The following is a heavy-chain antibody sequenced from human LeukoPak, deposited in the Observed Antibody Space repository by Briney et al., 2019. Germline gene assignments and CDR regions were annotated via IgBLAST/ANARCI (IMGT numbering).Heavy chain of an antibody. Sequence: GGSLRLSCAASGFTFNTYGMHWVRQAPGKGLEWVAVISYDGSDKYYADSVEGLFTISRDNSNNMLYLQVSSPRPEDTAVYYCARGPYYGSGTFDYWGQGTLVTVSS. CDR3: ARGPYYGSGTFDY. V-gene: IGHV3-30*03. J-gene: IGHJ4*02. D-gene: IGHD3-10*01. CDR1: GFTFNTYG. CDR2: ISYDGSDK.